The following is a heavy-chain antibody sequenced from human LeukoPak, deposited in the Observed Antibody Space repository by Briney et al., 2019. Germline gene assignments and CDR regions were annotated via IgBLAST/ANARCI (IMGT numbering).Heavy chain of an antibody. Sequence: GGSLRLPCAASGFTFSSDGMHWVRQAPGRGLEWGAGLWYDETNPHYGGSVKGRFTISRDNSKNTLYLQMNSLRAEDTAVYYCGRGNVPSFDYWGQGTLVTVSS. V-gene: IGHV3-33*01. D-gene: IGHD3-16*01. J-gene: IGHJ4*02. CDR3: GRGNVPSFDY. CDR1: GFTFSSDG. CDR2: LWYDETNP.